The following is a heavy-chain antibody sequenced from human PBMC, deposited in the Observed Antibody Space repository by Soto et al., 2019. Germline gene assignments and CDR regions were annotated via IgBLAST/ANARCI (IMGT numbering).Heavy chain of an antibody. CDR1: GYTFTSYY. Sequence: ASVKVSCKASGYTFTSYYMHWVRQAPGQGLEWMGIINPSGGSTSYAQKFQGRVTMTRDTSTSTVYMELSSLRSEDTAVYYCARDHIVLVPAAISYGMDVWGQGTTVTV. J-gene: IGHJ6*02. V-gene: IGHV1-46*01. D-gene: IGHD2-2*02. CDR2: INPSGGST. CDR3: ARDHIVLVPAAISYGMDV.